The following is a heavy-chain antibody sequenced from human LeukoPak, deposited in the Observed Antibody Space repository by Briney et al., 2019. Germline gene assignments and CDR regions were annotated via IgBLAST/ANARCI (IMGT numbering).Heavy chain of an antibody. J-gene: IGHJ4*02. D-gene: IGHD1-26*01. V-gene: IGHV4-30-2*01. CDR1: GGSISSGGYY. Sequence: SETLSLTCTVSGGSISSGGYYWSWIRQPPGKGLEWIGYIYHSGSTYYNPSLKSRVTISVDRSKNQFSLKLSSVTAADTAVYYCAREVGATAFDYWGRGTLVTVSS. CDR3: AREVGATAFDY. CDR2: IYHSGST.